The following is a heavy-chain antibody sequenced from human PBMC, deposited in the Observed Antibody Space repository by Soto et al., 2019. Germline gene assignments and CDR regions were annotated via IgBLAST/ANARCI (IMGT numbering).Heavy chain of an antibody. CDR2: ISSHGRDI. Sequence: EVQLVESGGGLVKPGGSVRLSCGASGFTFTSDSMTWVRQAPGKGLEWVSSISSHGRDIFYADSVKGRFTISRDNAKDSLHLQMNSLTGEDSAVYYCARGAALAGKLDLWGQGTLVTVSS. CDR3: ARGAALAGKLDL. V-gene: IGHV3-21*06. J-gene: IGHJ4*02. CDR1: GFTFTSDS. D-gene: IGHD6-19*01.